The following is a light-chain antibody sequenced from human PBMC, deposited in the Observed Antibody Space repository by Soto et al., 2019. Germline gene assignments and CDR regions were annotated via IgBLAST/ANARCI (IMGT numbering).Light chain of an antibody. J-gene: IGKJ1*01. V-gene: IGKV2-28*01. CDR3: MQPLQSWT. Sequence: DIVMTQSPLYLPVTTGEPSSISCRSRKTLLHSNGYNYLDWYLQTPGQSPXILIYLGSNRASGVPDRFSGSGSGTDFTLKISRVEAEDVGVYYCMQPLQSWTLGQGTKVDIK. CDR2: LGS. CDR1: KTLLHSNGYNY.